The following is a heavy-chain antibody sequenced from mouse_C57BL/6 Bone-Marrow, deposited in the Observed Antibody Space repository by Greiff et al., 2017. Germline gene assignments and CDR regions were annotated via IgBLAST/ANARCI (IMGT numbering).Heavy chain of an antibody. Sequence: EVMLVESGGDLVKPGGSLKLSCAASGFTFSSYGMSWVRQTPDKRLEWVATISSGGSYTYYPDSVKGRFTISRDNAKNTLYLQMSSLKSEDTAMYYCARDGNSPYAMDYWGQGTSVTVSS. D-gene: IGHD2-1*01. V-gene: IGHV5-6*01. J-gene: IGHJ4*01. CDR2: ISSGGSYT. CDR3: ARDGNSPYAMDY. CDR1: GFTFSSYG.